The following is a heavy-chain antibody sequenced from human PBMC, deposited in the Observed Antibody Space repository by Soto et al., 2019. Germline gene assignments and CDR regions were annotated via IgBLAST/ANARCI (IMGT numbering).Heavy chain of an antibody. Sequence: QVQLVESGGGVVQPGRSLRLSCAASGFTFSSYGMHWVRQAPGKGLEWVAVISYDGSNKYYADSVKGRFTISRDSSKNTLYLQMNSLRAEDTAVYYCAKDGDYYDSSGSYFDYWGQGTLVTVSS. CDR2: ISYDGSNK. V-gene: IGHV3-30*18. CDR3: AKDGDYYDSSGSYFDY. CDR1: GFTFSSYG. J-gene: IGHJ4*02. D-gene: IGHD3-22*01.